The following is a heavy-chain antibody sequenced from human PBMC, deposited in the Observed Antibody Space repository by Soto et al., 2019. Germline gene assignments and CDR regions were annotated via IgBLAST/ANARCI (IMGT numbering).Heavy chain of an antibody. D-gene: IGHD3-16*01. J-gene: IGHJ6*04. CDR2: IYPGDSDT. Sequence: PGESLKISCRGSGYNYNLHWISWVRQNPWRGLEWMGIIYPGDSDTRYNPSFQGQVTISVDKSINTAYLQWDSLEASDTATYYCARHLRSYDFFKYYYGIEVWGKDSTVNASS. CDR3: ARHLRSYDFFKYYYGIEV. V-gene: IGHV5-51*01. CDR1: GYNYNLHW.